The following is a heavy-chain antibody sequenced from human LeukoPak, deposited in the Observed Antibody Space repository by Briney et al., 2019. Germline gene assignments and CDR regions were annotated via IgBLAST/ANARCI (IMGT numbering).Heavy chain of an antibody. CDR1: GFTFSSYA. J-gene: IGHJ6*03. CDR3: ASVQVGSSSYYYYYMDV. V-gene: IGHV1-69*05. Sequence: GGSLRLSCAASGFTFSSYAISWVRQAPGQGLEWMGGIIPIFGTANYAQKFQGRVTITTDESTSTAYMELSSLRSEDTAVYYCASVQVGSSSYYYYYMDVWGKGTTVTVSS. D-gene: IGHD6-6*01. CDR2: IIPIFGTA.